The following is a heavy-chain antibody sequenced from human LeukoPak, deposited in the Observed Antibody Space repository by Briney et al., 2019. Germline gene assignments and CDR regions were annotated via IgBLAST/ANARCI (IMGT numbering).Heavy chain of an antibody. Sequence: GGSLRLSCATSGFTFNIYDMYWIRQAPGKGLECVSVITRGSSVGTYYADSVKGRFTISRDNSKNTLYLQMNSLRAEDTAVYYCARAADAYYYYMDVWGKGTTVTVSS. CDR1: GFTFNIYD. D-gene: IGHD6-13*01. V-gene: IGHV3-23*01. CDR2: ITRGSSVGT. CDR3: ARAADAYYYYMDV. J-gene: IGHJ6*03.